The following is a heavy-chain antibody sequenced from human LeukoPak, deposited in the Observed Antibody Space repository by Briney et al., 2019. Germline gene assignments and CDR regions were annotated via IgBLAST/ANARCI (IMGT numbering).Heavy chain of an antibody. CDR1: GGSISSSSLY. V-gene: IGHV4-39*01. CDR3: ARQDILTGYSDY. Sequence: SETLSLTCTVSGGSISSSSLYWGWIRQPPGKGLECIGTIDYSGSTYYNPSLKSRVTISVDTSQNQFSLKLSSATAADTAVYYCARQDILTGYSDYWGQGTLVTVSS. D-gene: IGHD3-9*01. CDR2: IDYSGST. J-gene: IGHJ4*02.